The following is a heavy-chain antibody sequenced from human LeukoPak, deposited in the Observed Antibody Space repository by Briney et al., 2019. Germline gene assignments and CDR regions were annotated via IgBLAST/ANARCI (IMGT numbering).Heavy chain of an antibody. V-gene: IGHV3-30*03. Sequence: GGSLRLSCAASGFTFSSYGMHWVRQAPGKGLEWVAVISYDGSNKYYADSVKGRFTISRDNSKNTLYLQMNSLRAEDTAVYYCPYDSSGYYDWGQGTLVTVSS. D-gene: IGHD3-22*01. CDR1: GFTFSSYG. CDR2: ISYDGSNK. J-gene: IGHJ4*02. CDR3: PYDSSGYYD.